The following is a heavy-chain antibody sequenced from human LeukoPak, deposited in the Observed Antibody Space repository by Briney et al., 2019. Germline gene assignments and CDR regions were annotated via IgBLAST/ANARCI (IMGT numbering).Heavy chain of an antibody. J-gene: IGHJ3*02. D-gene: IGHD2-2*01. V-gene: IGHV4-59*01. Sequence: PSETLSLTCTVSGGSISDYSWSWIRQPPGKGLEWIGNIYYSGSANHNPSLKSRVTISRDTSKNQFSLKLTAVTTADTAVYYCARAGYCSSTTCPDAFDIWGQGTKVTVSS. CDR1: GGSISDYS. CDR3: ARAGYCSSTTCPDAFDI. CDR2: IYYSGSA.